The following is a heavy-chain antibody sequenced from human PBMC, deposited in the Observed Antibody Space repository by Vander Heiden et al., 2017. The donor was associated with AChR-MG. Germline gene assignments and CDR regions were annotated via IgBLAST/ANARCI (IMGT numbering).Heavy chain of an antibody. V-gene: IGHV4-34*01. CDR2: INHSGST. D-gene: IGHD6-19*01. Sequence: QVQLHQWGAGLLKPSETLSLTCAVYGGSFSGYYWNWIRQPPGKGLEWIGEINHSGSTNYNPSLKSRVTISVDTSKKQFSLKLSSVTAADTAVYYCAGSSGETDWYCDLWGRGTLGTVSS. CDR1: GGSFSGYY. J-gene: IGHJ2*01. CDR3: AGSSGETDWYCDL.